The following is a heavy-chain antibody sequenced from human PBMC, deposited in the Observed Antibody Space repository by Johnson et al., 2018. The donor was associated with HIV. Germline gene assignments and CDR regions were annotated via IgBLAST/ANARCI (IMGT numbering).Heavy chain of an antibody. J-gene: IGHJ3*02. CDR1: GFTFSSYA. D-gene: IGHD1-26*01. Sequence: QVQLVESGGGVVQPGRSLRLSCAASGFTFSSYAMHWVRQAPGKGLEWVAVISYDGSNKYYADSVKARFTISRDNSKNTLYLQMNILRSEDTAVYYCAKDRYMKGASTGFDIWGQGTMVTVSS. CDR3: AKDRYMKGASTGFDI. V-gene: IGHV3-30-3*01. CDR2: ISYDGSNK.